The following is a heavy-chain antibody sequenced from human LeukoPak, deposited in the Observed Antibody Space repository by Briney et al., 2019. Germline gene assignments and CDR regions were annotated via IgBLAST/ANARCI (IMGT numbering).Heavy chain of an antibody. CDR2: ISGSGGRT. CDR3: AKDPLNSIVWAFDY. D-gene: IGHD3-3*02. V-gene: IGHV3-23*01. CDR1: GFTFNSYW. J-gene: IGHJ4*02. Sequence: GGSLRLSCAASGFTFNSYWMSWVRQAPGKWLEWVSAISGSGGRTYYADSVKGRFTISRDNSKNTLYLQMNSLRAEDTAVFYCAKDPLNSIVWAFDYWGQGTLVTVSS.